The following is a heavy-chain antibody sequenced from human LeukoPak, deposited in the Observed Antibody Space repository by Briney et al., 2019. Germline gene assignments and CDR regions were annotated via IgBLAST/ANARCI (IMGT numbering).Heavy chain of an antibody. CDR2: INPNSGGT. CDR3: AREYYDYVWGSYRYFDY. J-gene: IGHJ4*02. V-gene: IGHV1-2*02. CDR1: GYTFTGYY. Sequence: ASVKVSCKASGYTFTGYYMHWVRQAPGQGLEWMGWINPNSGGTNYAQKFQGRVTMTRDTSISTAYMELSRLRSDDTAVYYCAREYYDYVWGSYRYFDYWGQGTLVTVSS. D-gene: IGHD3-16*02.